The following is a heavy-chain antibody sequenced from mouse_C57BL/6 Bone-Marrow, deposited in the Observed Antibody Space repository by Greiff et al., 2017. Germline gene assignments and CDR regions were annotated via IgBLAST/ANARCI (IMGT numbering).Heavy chain of an antibody. D-gene: IGHD2-5*01. CDR1: GFTFSDYY. CDR3: ARQDEVRFAY. CDR2: ISNGGGST. Sequence: EVKLMESGGGLVQPGGSLKLSCAASGFTFSDYYMYWVRQTPEKRLEWVAYISNGGGSTYYPDTVKGRFTISRDNAKNTLYLQMSRLKSEDTAMYYCARQDEVRFAYWGQGTLVTVSA. J-gene: IGHJ3*01. V-gene: IGHV5-12*01.